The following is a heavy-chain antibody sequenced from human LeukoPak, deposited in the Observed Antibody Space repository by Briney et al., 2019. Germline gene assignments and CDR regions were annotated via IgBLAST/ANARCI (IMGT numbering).Heavy chain of an antibody. CDR3: ARGDTIAAAGTTYNWFDP. D-gene: IGHD6-13*01. V-gene: IGHV4-59*01. CDR2: IEYSGRT. J-gene: IGHJ5*02. CDR1: GGSISGYY. Sequence: PSETLSLTCIVSGGSISGYYWSWIRQPPGKGLEWIGYIEYSGRTEYKPSLQSRLTISVDTSKNQFSLKVNSVTAADTAVYYCARGDTIAAAGTTYNWFDPWGQGTLVTVSS.